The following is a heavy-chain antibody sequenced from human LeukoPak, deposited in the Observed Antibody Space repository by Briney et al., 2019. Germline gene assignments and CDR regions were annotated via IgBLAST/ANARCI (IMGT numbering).Heavy chain of an antibody. CDR1: GGSISRSSYY. CDR3: ARDFSSSWRFFDC. CDR2: IYYSGSS. D-gene: IGHD6-13*01. Sequence: SETLSLTCNVSGGSISRSSYYWGWIRQPPGKGLEWTGSIYYSGSSYYNPSLKSRVTISIDTSKNQFSLKLSSVTAADTAVYYCARDFSSSWRFFDCWGQGTLVTVSS. J-gene: IGHJ4*02. V-gene: IGHV4-39*07.